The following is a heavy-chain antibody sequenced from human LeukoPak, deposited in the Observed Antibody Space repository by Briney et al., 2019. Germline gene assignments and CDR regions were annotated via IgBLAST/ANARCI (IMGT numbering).Heavy chain of an antibody. CDR2: ISYDGSNK. D-gene: IGHD3-22*01. J-gene: IGHJ1*01. CDR3: AREGGKNKGYYFRYFQH. CDR1: GFTFSSYW. Sequence: AGGSLRLSCAASGFTFSSYWMSWMRQAPGKGLEWVAVISYDGSNKYYADSVKGRFTISRDNSKNTLYLQMNSLRAEDTAVYYCAREGGKNKGYYFRYFQHWGQGTLVTVSS. V-gene: IGHV3-30-3*01.